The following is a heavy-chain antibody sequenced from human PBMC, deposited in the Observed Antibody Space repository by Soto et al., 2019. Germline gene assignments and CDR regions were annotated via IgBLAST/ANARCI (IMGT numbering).Heavy chain of an antibody. D-gene: IGHD6-6*01. CDR2: IGAYNGNT. CDR1: GYTFSNHG. Sequence: QVQLLQSGAEVKKPGASVKVSCKASGYTFSNHGITWVRQAPGQGLEWMGWIGAYNGNTHYTQSLQGRVTMTTDTSTCTAYKRLRGLRSEDTAVYYCARVPQLVGYFYYDMDVWGKGTTVTVSS. V-gene: IGHV1-18*01. CDR3: ARVPQLVGYFYYDMDV. J-gene: IGHJ6*03.